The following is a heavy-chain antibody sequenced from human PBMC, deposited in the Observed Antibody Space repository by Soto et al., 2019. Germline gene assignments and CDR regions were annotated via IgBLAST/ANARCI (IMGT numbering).Heavy chain of an antibody. V-gene: IGHV4-31*03. J-gene: IGHJ4*02. D-gene: IGHD3-22*01. CDR1: GDSMSSGAYY. CDR2: IYHSGDT. CDR3: ASTYSGYFDN. Sequence: SETLSLTCSVSGDSMSSGAYYWSWIRRHPGEGLEWIAYIYHSGDTHYNPSLRSRITISVDTSKNQFALKLTSVTDADTAVYYCASTYSGYFDNWGQGTLVTVSS.